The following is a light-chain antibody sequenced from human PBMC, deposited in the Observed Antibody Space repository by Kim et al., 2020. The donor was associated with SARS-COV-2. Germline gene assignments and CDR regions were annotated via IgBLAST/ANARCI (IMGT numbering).Light chain of an antibody. V-gene: IGLV7-43*01. Sequence: PVGTVNLTCASSTVTVNRGNYPNWIRQKHGQAPRTPIYDTSNTHSWPPARFSGSLLGGKAVLSLSGVQPEDEGAYYCLLYYSDSWVFGGGTQLTVL. CDR1: TVTVNRGNY. J-gene: IGLJ3*02. CDR2: DTS. CDR3: LLYYSDSWV.